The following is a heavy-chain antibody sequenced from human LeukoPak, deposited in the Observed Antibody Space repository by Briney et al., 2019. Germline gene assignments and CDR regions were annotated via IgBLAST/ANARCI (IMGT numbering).Heavy chain of an antibody. V-gene: IGHV3-66*01. D-gene: IGHD2-15*01. CDR2: IYSGGSI. CDR1: GFTLSSNH. J-gene: IGHJ1*01. Sequence: AGGSLRLSCAASGFTLSSNHMSWVRQAPGKGLEWVSLIYSGGSIYYADSVKGRFTISRDNSKNTLYLQMNSLRAEDTAVYYCAREYCSGGSCSGYFQHWGQGTLVTVSS. CDR3: AREYCSGGSCSGYFQH.